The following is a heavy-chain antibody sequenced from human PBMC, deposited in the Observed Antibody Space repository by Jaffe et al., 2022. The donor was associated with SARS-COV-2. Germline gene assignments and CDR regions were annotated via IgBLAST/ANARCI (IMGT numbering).Heavy chain of an antibody. CDR3: ARHAQLVHYYYYYGMDV. D-gene: IGHD6-13*01. V-gene: IGHV4-59*01. Sequence: QVQLQESGPGLVKPSETLSLTCTVSGGSISSYYWSWIRQPPGKGLEWIGYIYYSGSTNYNPSLKSRVTISVDTSKNQFSLKLSSVTAADTAVYYCARHAQLVHYYYYYGMDVWGQGTTVTVSS. J-gene: IGHJ6*02. CDR2: IYYSGST. CDR1: GGSISSYY.